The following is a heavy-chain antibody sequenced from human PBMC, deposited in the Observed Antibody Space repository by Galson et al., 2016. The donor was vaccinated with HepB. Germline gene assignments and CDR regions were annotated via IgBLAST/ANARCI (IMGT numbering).Heavy chain of an antibody. D-gene: IGHD1-26*01. CDR3: ARLSETYAGGFGY. Sequence: SVKVSCKASGYTFNRYYMHWVRQAPGHGLEWMGIINSSGGSTTYAQKFQGRVTMTRDTSTSTVYMELSSLRSEDTAVYYCARLSETYAGGFGYWGQGTLVTVSS. CDR2: INSSGGST. V-gene: IGHV1-46*02. CDR1: GYTFNRYY. J-gene: IGHJ4*02.